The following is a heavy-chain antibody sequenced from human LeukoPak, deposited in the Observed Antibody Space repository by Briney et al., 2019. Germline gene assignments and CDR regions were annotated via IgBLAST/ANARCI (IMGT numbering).Heavy chain of an antibody. Sequence: GGSLRLSCAASGFIFTDYWMHWVRQAPGKELVWVARIRGDGRATTYADSVKGRFTISRDNAMNTVFLQMKSLRAEDMGIYYCATSRVFDYWGQGTLVTVSS. CDR2: IRGDGRAT. CDR3: ATSRVFDY. V-gene: IGHV3-74*01. CDR1: GFIFTDYW. J-gene: IGHJ4*02.